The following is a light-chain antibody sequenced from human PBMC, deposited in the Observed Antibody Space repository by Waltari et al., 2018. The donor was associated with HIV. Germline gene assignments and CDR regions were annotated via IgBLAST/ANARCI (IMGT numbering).Light chain of an antibody. CDR2: EDN. CDR3: QSYDSSNQV. J-gene: IGLJ2*01. V-gene: IGLV6-57*04. CDR1: SGSIASNY. Sequence: HPHSVSESPGKTVTISCTRSSGSIASNYVQWYQQRPGSAPTTVIYEDNQRPSGVPDRFSGSIDSSSNSASLTISGLKTEDEADYYCQSYDSSNQVFGGGTKLTVL.